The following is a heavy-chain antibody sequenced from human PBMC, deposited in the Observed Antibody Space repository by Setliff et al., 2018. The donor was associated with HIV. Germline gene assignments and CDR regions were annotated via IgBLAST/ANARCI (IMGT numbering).Heavy chain of an antibody. Sequence: PGGSLRLSCAASGFTFSSYEMNWVRQAPGKGLEWIGEINHSGITHYNPSLETRVTMFADTSKNQFSLRLSPVTVADTAIYYCAKGPRGLGLTYYFDYWAQGSQVTVSS. D-gene: IGHD7-27*01. CDR3: AKGPRGLGLTYYFDY. CDR2: INHSGIT. V-gene: IGHV4-34*01. CDR1: GFTFSSYE. J-gene: IGHJ4*02.